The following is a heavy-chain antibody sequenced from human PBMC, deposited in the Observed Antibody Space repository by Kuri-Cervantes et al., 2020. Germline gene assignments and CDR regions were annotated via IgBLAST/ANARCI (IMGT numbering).Heavy chain of an antibody. V-gene: IGHV4-39*07. J-gene: IGHJ6*03. CDR2: INHSGST. D-gene: IGHD3-10*01. Sequence: ESLKISCTVSGGSISSSSYYWGWIRQPPGKGLEWIGEINHSGSTNYNPSLKSRVTISVDTSKNQFSLKLSSVTAADTALYYCAREVWAGAYYYGSGSGPRRRHMDVWGKGATVTDSS. CDR3: AREVWAGAYYYGSGSGPRRRHMDV. CDR1: GGSISSSSYY.